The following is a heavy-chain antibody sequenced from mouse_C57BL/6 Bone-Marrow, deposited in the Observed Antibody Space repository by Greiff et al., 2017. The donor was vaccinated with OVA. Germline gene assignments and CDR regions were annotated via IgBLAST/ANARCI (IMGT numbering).Heavy chain of an antibody. CDR2: INPNYGTT. CDR1: GYSFTDYN. V-gene: IGHV1-39*01. J-gene: IGHJ1*03. Sequence: EVKLMESGPELVKPGASVKISCKASGYSFTDYNMNWVKQSNGKSLEWIGVINPNYGTTSYNQKFKGKATLTVDQSSSTAYMQLNSLTSEDSAVYYCSRWGYYGSRGYFDVWGTGTTVTVSS. D-gene: IGHD1-1*01. CDR3: SRWGYYGSRGYFDV.